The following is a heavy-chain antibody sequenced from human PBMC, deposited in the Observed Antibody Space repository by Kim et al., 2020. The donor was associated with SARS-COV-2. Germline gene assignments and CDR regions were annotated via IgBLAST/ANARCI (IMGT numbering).Heavy chain of an antibody. Sequence: SETLSLTCAVYGGSFSGYYWSWIRQPPGKGLEWIGEINHSGSTNYNPSLKSRVTISVDTSKNQFSLKLSSVTAADTAVYYCARGDAYYDILNWGQGTLVTVSS. J-gene: IGHJ4*02. CDR1: GGSFSGYY. CDR3: ARGDAYYDILN. V-gene: IGHV4-34*01. CDR2: INHSGST. D-gene: IGHD3-9*01.